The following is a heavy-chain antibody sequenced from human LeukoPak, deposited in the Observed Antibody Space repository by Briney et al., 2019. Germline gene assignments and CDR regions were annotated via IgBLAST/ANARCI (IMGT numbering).Heavy chain of an antibody. CDR3: ARDPRVPYYYDSSGYSDY. D-gene: IGHD3-22*01. CDR1: GGSISSSNW. Sequence: SETLSLTCAVSGGSISSSNWWSWVRQPPGKGLEWIGEIYHSGSTNYNPSLKSRVTISVDKSKNQFSLKLSSVTAADTAVYYYARDPRVPYYYDSSGYSDYWGQGTLVTVSS. V-gene: IGHV4-4*02. J-gene: IGHJ4*02. CDR2: IYHSGST.